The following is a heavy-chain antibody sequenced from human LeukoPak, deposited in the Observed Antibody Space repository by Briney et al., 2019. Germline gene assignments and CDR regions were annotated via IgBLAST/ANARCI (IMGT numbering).Heavy chain of an antibody. J-gene: IGHJ4*02. CDR3: ARAYFDSSGANPYFDY. CDR2: IYSGGST. V-gene: IGHV3-53*01. CDR1: GFTVSSNY. D-gene: IGHD3-22*01. Sequence: GGSLRLSCAASGFTVSSNYMSWVRQAPGKGLEWVSVIYSGGSTYYADSVKGRFTISRDHSKNTLYLQMNSLRVEDTAVYYCARAYFDSSGANPYFDYWGQGTLVTVSS.